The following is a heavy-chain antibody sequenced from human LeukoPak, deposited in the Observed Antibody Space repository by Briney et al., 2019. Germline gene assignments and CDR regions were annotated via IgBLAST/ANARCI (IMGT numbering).Heavy chain of an antibody. CDR1: GFTFSSYG. J-gene: IGHJ4*02. CDR3: AKDESVAGTLFDY. CDR2: ISYDGSNK. Sequence: GGSLRLSCAASGFTFSSYGMHWVRQAPGKGLEWVAVISYDGSNKYYADSVKGRFTISRDNSKNTLYLQMNSLRAEDTAVYYCAKDESVAGTLFDYWGQGTLVTVSS. V-gene: IGHV3-30*18. D-gene: IGHD6-19*01.